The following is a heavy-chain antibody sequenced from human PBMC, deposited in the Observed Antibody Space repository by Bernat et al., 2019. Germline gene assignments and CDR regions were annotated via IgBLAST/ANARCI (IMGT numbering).Heavy chain of an antibody. V-gene: IGHV1-2*04. Sequence: QVQLVQSGAEVKKPGASVKVSCKASGYTFTGYYMHWVRQAPGQGLEWMGWINPNSGGPNYAQKFQGWVTMTRDTSISTAYMELGRLGSDDPAVYYLASGAAGVGGYYFDYWGQGTLVTVSS. D-gene: IGHD3-16*01. CDR3: ASGAAGVGGYYFDY. CDR1: GYTFTGYY. J-gene: IGHJ4*02. CDR2: INPNSGGP.